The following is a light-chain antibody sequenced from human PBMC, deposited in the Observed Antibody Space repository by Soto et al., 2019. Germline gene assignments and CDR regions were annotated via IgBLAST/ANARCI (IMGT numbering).Light chain of an antibody. J-gene: IGLJ2*01. CDR1: SSNIGSNT. V-gene: IGLV1-44*01. CDR3: AAWDDSLSGSV. CDR2: SNT. Sequence: QSVLTQPPSASGTPGQRVTISCSGSSSNIGSNTVNWYQQLPGTAPKLLIYSNTQRPSGVPDRFSGSKSGTSASLAISGLQSEDEADYYCAAWDDSLSGSVFGGGTKVTVL.